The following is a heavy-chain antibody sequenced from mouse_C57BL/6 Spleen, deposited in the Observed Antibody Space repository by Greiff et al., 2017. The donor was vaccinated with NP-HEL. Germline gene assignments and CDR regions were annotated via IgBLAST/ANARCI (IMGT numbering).Heavy chain of an antibody. CDR3: ARCLNSDLYYFDN. V-gene: IGHV1-82*01. D-gene: IGHD4-1*01. J-gene: IGHJ2*01. CDR2: IYPGDGDT. CDR1: GYAFSSSW. Sequence: VQLQQSGPELVKPGASVKISCKASGYAFSSSWMNWVKQRPGKGLEWIGRIYPGDGDTNYNGKFKGKATLTADKSSSTAYMQLSSLTSEDSAVYFCARCLNSDLYYFDNWGQGTTLTVSS.